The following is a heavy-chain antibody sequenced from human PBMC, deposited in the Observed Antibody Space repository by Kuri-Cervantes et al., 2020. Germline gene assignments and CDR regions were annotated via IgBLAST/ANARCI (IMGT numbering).Heavy chain of an antibody. D-gene: IGHD3-10*01. CDR1: GFTFSSYA. J-gene: IGHJ1*01. CDR2: ISGSGGST. Sequence: GGSRRLSCAASGFTFSSYAMSWVRQAPGQGLEWVSAISGSGGSTYYADSVKGRFTISRDNSKNTLYLQMNSLRAEDTAVYYCANGEVLLWFGELYFQHWGQGTLVIVAS. CDR3: ANGEVLLWFGELYFQH. V-gene: IGHV3-23*01.